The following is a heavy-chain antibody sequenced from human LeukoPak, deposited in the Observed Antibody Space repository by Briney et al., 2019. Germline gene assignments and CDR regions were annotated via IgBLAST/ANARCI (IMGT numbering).Heavy chain of an antibody. CDR1: GGTFSSYA. CDR2: IIPILGIA. Sequence: EASVKVSCKASGGTFSSYAISWVRQAPGQGLEWMGRIIPILGIANYAQKFQGRVTITADKSTSTAYMELSSLRSEDTAVYYCARDNRAGAFDIWGQGTMVTVSS. D-gene: IGHD2/OR15-2a*01. CDR3: ARDNRAGAFDI. V-gene: IGHV1-69*04. J-gene: IGHJ3*02.